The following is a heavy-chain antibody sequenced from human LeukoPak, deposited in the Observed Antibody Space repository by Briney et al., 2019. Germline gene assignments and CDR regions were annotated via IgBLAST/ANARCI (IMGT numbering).Heavy chain of an antibody. V-gene: IGHV1-46*01. CDR3: ARDGIRGYRFGLHDNWLDP. J-gene: IGHJ5*02. Sequence: VASVKVSCKASGYTFISYYIHWVRQAPGQGLEWVGTINASGGTTGYAQKFQGRVTMTRDTSTSTVYMELSSLRSDDTAVYYCARDGIRGYRFGLHDNWLDPWGQGTLVTVSS. D-gene: IGHD5-18*01. CDR2: INASGGTT. CDR1: GYTFISYY.